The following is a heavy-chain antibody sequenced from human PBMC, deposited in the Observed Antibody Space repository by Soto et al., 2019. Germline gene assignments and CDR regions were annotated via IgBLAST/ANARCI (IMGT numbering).Heavy chain of an antibody. CDR3: AKDLKDYYYYMDV. CDR1: GFTFNSYG. J-gene: IGHJ6*03. Sequence: WWSMRLSCAASGFTFNSYGMHWVRKAPGKGLEWVAVIWYDGSNKYYADSVKGRFTISRDNSKNTLYLQMNSLRAEDTAVYYCAKDLKDYYYYMDVRGKGTTVTVSS. CDR2: IWYDGSNK. V-gene: IGHV3-33*06.